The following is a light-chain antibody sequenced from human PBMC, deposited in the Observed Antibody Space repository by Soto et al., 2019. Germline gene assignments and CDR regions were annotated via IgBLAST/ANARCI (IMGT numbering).Light chain of an antibody. CDR3: QQYGSSPWT. Sequence: EIVLTQSPGTLSLSPGERATLSGMASQSVSSSYLAWYQQTPGQAPRLLIYDISSRATGIPDRFTGSGFGTDFTLTISRLEPEDFAVYYCQQYGSSPWTFGQGTKVDIK. V-gene: IGKV3-20*01. J-gene: IGKJ1*01. CDR2: DIS. CDR1: QSVSSSY.